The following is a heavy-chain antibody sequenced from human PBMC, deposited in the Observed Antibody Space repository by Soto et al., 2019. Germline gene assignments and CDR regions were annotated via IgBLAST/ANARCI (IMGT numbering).Heavy chain of an antibody. V-gene: IGHV1-18*01. Sequence: ASVKVSCKASGYMFISYGIDWVRQAPGQGLEWMGWISAYNGNTKYAQNFQGRVTMTTDTSTSTAYMEMRSLRSDDTAVYYCARDLDGSGSYYTDYWGPGTLVTVS. CDR3: ARDLDGSGSYYTDY. D-gene: IGHD3-10*01. CDR2: ISAYNGNT. CDR1: GYMFISYG. J-gene: IGHJ4*02.